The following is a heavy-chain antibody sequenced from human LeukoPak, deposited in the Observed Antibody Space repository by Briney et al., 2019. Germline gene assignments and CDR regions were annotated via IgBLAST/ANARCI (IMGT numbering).Heavy chain of an antibody. CDR2: ISSSGSTI. CDR3: ANENYYDSSGFPDH. Sequence: GGSLRLSCAASGFTFSDYYMSWIRQAPGKGLEWVSYISSSGSTIYYADSVKGRFTISRDNAKNSLYLQMNSLRAEDTAVYYCANENYYDSSGFPDHWGQGTLVTVSS. CDR1: GFTFSDYY. V-gene: IGHV3-11*04. J-gene: IGHJ4*02. D-gene: IGHD3-22*01.